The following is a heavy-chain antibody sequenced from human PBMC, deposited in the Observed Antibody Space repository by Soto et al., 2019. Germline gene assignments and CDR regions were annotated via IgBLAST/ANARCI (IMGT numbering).Heavy chain of an antibody. J-gene: IGHJ4*02. V-gene: IGHV2-5*02. CDR2: IYRDDDK. Sequence: QITLKESGPTLVKPTQTLTLTCTFSGFSLTTSGVGVGWIRQPPGKALEWLALIYRDDDKRYRPSLKSRLTIXNXISKNQVVLTMTTMDPVDTATYYCAHTPVVTAYFDYWGQGTLVTVSS. CDR1: GFSLTTSGVG. CDR3: AHTPVVTAYFDY. D-gene: IGHD2-21*02.